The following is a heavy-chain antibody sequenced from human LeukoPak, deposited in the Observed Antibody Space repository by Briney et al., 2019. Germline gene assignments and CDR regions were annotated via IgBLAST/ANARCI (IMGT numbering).Heavy chain of an antibody. V-gene: IGHV3-48*01. CDR2: ISSSSSTI. Sequence: GGSLRLSCAASGFTFSSYSMNWVRQAPGKGLEWVSYISSSSSTIYYADSVKGRFTISRDNSKNTLYLRMNSLRAEDTAVYYCAKSRSGRTAFDYWGQGTLVTVSS. D-gene: IGHD2-15*01. J-gene: IGHJ4*02. CDR3: AKSRSGRTAFDY. CDR1: GFTFSSYS.